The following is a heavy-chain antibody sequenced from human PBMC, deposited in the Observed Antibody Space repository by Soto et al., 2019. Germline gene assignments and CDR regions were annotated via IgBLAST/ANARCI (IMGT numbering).Heavy chain of an antibody. V-gene: IGHV1-18*01. Sequence: ASVKVSCKASGYTFTIYGISWVRQAPGQGLEWMGWISAYNGNTNYAQKLQGRVTMTTDTSTSTAYMELRSLRSDDTAVYYCARAKKGHLQKTAYCGGDCNPSGYWGQGTLVTVSS. CDR3: ARAKKGHLQKTAYCGGDCNPSGY. D-gene: IGHD2-21*02. CDR1: GYTFTIYG. J-gene: IGHJ4*02. CDR2: ISAYNGNT.